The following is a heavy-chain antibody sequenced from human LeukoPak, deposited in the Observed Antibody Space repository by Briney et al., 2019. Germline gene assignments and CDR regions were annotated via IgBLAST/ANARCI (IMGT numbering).Heavy chain of an antibody. CDR1: GGSISSYY. CDR2: IYYSGST. CDR3: ARESHYGSAR. V-gene: IGHV4-59*12. D-gene: IGHD3-10*01. J-gene: IGHJ4*02. Sequence: PSETLSLTCTVSGGSISSYYWSWIRQPPGKGLEWIGYIYYSGSTYYNPSLKSRVTISVDTSKNQFPLKLSSVTAADTAVYYCARESHYGSARWGQGTLVTVSS.